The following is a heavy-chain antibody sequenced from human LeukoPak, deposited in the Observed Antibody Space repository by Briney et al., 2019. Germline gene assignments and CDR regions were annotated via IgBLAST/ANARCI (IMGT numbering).Heavy chain of an antibody. J-gene: IGHJ5*02. Sequence: GGSLRLSCAASGFTFSSYSVNWVRQAPGKGLEWVSYISSSSGTIHYADSVKGRFTISRDNAKNLLFLQMDSLRDEDTAVYYCARDEAYSGTYAVTWGQGTLVTVSS. V-gene: IGHV3-48*02. CDR2: ISSSSGTI. CDR1: GFTFSSYS. D-gene: IGHD1-26*01. CDR3: ARDEAYSGTYAVT.